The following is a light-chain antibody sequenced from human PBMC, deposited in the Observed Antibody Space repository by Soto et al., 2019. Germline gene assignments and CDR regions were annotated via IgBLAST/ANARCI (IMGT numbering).Light chain of an antibody. CDR2: GNS. V-gene: IGLV1-40*01. J-gene: IGLJ2*01. CDR3: QSYDSNLSVV. Sequence: QSVLTQPPSVSGAPGQRATISCTGSSSNIGTGYDVHWYQQLPGTAPKLLIYGNSNRPSGVPDRFSGSKSGTSASLAITGLQAEDEADYYCQSYDSNLSVVFGGGTKLTVL. CDR1: SSNIGTGYD.